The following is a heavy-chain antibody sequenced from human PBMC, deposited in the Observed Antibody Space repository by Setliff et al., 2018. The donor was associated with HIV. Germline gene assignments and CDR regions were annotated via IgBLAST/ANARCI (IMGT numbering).Heavy chain of an antibody. V-gene: IGHV4-59*12. Sequence: SETLSLTCTVSGGSISSYYWSWIRQPPGKGLEWIGYIYYSGSTYYNPSLKSRVTISVDTSKNQFSPKLSSVTAADTAVYYCARGFDYAQRPPLYYFDYWGQGTLVTVSS. CDR3: ARGFDYAQRPPLYYFDY. J-gene: IGHJ4*02. CDR2: IYYSGST. D-gene: IGHD2-2*01. CDR1: GGSISSYY.